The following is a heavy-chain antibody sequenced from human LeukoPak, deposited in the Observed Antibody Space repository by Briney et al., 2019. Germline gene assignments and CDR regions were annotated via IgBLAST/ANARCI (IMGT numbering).Heavy chain of an antibody. CDR1: GGSISSSSYY. Sequence: PSETLSLTCTVSGGSISSSSYYWGWIRQPPGKGLEWIGSIYYSGSTYYNPSLKSRVTISVDTSKNQFSLKLSSVTAADTAVYYCARDRIVPAEGWFDPWGQGTLVTVSS. CDR3: ARDRIVPAEGWFDP. J-gene: IGHJ5*02. V-gene: IGHV4-39*02. CDR2: IYYSGST. D-gene: IGHD2-2*01.